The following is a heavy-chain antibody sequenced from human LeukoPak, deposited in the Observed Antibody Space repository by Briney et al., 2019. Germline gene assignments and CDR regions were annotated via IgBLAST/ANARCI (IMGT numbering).Heavy chain of an antibody. J-gene: IGHJ3*02. CDR3: SRQMSAGDAFDI. Sequence: SETLSLTCTVSGDSINNNSYYWGWIRQPPGKGLEWIVTVYHRGSTYYAPSLKSRVTISVDTPKNQISLNLRSVNAADTAIYYCSRQMSAGDAFDIWGQGTKVTVSS. CDR2: VYHRGST. CDR1: GDSINNNSYY. V-gene: IGHV4-39*01.